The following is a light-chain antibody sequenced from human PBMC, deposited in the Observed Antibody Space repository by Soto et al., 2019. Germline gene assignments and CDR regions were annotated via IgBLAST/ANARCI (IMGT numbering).Light chain of an antibody. CDR2: GAS. CDR1: QSVTSNY. V-gene: IGKV3-20*01. CDR3: QQYNNWPQT. J-gene: IGKJ1*01. Sequence: EIVLKQSPGTLSLSPGERATLSCGASQSVTSNYLAWYQQKPGQAPRLLIFGASIRVTGIPDRFIGSGSGTDFTLTISRLEPEDFAVYYCQQYNNWPQTFGQGTKVDIK.